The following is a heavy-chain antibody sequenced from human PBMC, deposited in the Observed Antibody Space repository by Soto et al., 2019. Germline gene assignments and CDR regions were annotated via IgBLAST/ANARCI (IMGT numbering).Heavy chain of an antibody. J-gene: IGHJ6*02. V-gene: IGHV3-53*01. Sequence: EVQLVESGGGLIQPGGSLRLSCAASGFTVSSHYMSWVRQAPGKGLEWVSVIYSGGSTYYADSVKGRFTISRDNSKNTLYLQMNSLRAEDTAVYYCARDPRGSYAPYYYYGMDVWGQGTTVTVSS. CDR2: IYSGGST. CDR1: GFTVSSHY. D-gene: IGHD1-26*01. CDR3: ARDPRGSYAPYYYYGMDV.